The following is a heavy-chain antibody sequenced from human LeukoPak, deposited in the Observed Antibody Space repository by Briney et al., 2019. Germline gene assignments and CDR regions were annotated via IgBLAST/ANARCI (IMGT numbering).Heavy chain of an antibody. CDR3: ARGIHSSSWPDAFDI. D-gene: IGHD6-13*01. J-gene: IGHJ3*02. CDR2: INTNTGNP. V-gene: IGHV7-4-1*02. CDR1: GYTFTSYA. Sequence: ASVKVSCKASGYTFTSYAVNWVRQAPGQGLEWMGWINTNTGNPTYAQGFTGRFVFSLDTSVSTAYLQISSLKAEDTAVYYCARGIHSSSWPDAFDIWGQGTMVTVSS.